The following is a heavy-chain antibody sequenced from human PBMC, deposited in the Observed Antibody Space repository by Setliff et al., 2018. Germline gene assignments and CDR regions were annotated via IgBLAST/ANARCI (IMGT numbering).Heavy chain of an antibody. Sequence: ASVKVSCKASGNRFTDYFLHWVRQAPGQGLEWMGWINPNSGDTHSAQKFQGRVTMTRETSINTAYMEFSSLTSDDTAFYYCVRSGKFGMRFWFDQWGLGTLVTVSS. D-gene: IGHD1-26*01. CDR2: INPNSGDT. J-gene: IGHJ5*02. CDR3: VRSGKFGMRFWFDQ. CDR1: GNRFTDYF. V-gene: IGHV1-2*02.